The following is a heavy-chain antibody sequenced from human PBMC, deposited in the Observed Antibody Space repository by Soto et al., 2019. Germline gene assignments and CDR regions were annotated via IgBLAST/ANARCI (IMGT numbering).Heavy chain of an antibody. CDR3: ARRFEQWLVFDY. CDR1: GFTFSSYN. CDR2: ISSSSTTM. J-gene: IGHJ4*02. Sequence: PGGSLRLSCAASGFTFSSYNMNWVRQAPGKGLEWVSYISSSSTTMYYADSVKGRFTISRDNAKNSLYLQMNSLRAEDTAVYYCARRFEQWLVFDYWGQGALVTVSS. D-gene: IGHD6-19*01. V-gene: IGHV3-48*01.